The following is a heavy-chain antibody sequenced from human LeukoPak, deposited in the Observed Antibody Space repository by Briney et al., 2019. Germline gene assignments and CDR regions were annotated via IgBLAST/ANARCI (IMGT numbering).Heavy chain of an antibody. CDR3: ARDGRLMQNYYFDY. J-gene: IGHJ4*02. CDR2: IYHSGTT. CDR1: GFSISSGYY. V-gene: IGHV4-38-2*02. Sequence: SETLSLTCTVSGFSISSGYYWGWVRQAPEKGLEWLGIIYHSGTTYYNPSLKSRVTISVDRSKNQFSLKLTSLTATDTAVYYCARDGRLMQNYYFDYWGPGTLVTVSS. D-gene: IGHD2-21*02.